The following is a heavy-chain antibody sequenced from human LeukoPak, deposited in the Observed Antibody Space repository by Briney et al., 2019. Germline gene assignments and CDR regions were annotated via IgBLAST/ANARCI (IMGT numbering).Heavy chain of an antibody. V-gene: IGHV1-18*01. D-gene: IGHD5-18*01. J-gene: IGHJ4*02. Sequence: ASVKVSCKASGYTFTNYGINWVRQAPGQGLEWMGWINAKKGNTNYAQKLQGRVTLTTDTSTSTAYMELRSLTSDGTAVYYCARVDSAVTAMAPYWGQGTLVTVSS. CDR3: ARVDSAVTAMAPY. CDR1: GYTFTNYG. CDR2: INAKKGNT.